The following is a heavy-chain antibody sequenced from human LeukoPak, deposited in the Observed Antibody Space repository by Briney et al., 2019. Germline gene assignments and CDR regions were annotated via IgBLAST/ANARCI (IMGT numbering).Heavy chain of an antibody. Sequence: PGGSLRLSCAASGFTFSSYEMNWVRQAPGKGLELLSYIIGSGSTTQYADSVRDRFTISRDNDKNAVYLQMNSLRADDTAIYYCVRDRGGAYSGDNLFDPWGQGTLVIVSS. D-gene: IGHD2-21*01. CDR1: GFTFSSYE. J-gene: IGHJ5*02. V-gene: IGHV3-48*03. CDR3: VRDRGGAYSGDNLFDP. CDR2: IIGSGSTT.